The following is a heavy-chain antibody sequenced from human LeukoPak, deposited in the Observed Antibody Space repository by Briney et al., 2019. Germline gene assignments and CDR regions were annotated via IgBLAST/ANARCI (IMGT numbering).Heavy chain of an antibody. CDR1: GYTFTNYW. CDR3: ARPTCALRSSCGFDL. Sequence: GESLKISCKGSGYTFTNYWIVWVRQMPGKRLECMAMIPPGDCDTSYSPSFQGQVNISADKSINTAYLLWSSLKASDTAMYFCARPTCALRSSCGFDLWGQGTTVTVSS. CDR2: IPPGDCDT. V-gene: IGHV5-51*01. J-gene: IGHJ3*01. D-gene: IGHD6-13*01.